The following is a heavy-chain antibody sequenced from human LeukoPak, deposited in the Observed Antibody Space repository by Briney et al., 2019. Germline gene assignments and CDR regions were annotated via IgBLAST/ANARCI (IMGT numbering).Heavy chain of an antibody. CDR2: IYPGDSDT. Sequence: GESLKISCKGSGFNFTSYWIGWVRQMPGKGLEWMGIIYPGDSDTRYSPSFQGQVTISADKSISTAYLQWSSLKASDTAMYYCARLVPAAIGNYYYYMDVWGKGTTVTISS. CDR3: ARLVPAAIGNYYYYMDV. J-gene: IGHJ6*03. CDR1: GFNFTSYW. V-gene: IGHV5-51*01. D-gene: IGHD2-2*01.